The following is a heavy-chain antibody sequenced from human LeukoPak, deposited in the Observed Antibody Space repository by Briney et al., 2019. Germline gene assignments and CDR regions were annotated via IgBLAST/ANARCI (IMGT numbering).Heavy chain of an antibody. CDR3: AKGWQWLVDDAFDI. D-gene: IGHD6-19*01. J-gene: IGHJ3*02. CDR2: ISWNSGSI. V-gene: IGHV3-9*01. CDR1: GFTFDDYA. Sequence: GGSLRLSCAASGFTFDDYAVHWVRQAPGKGLEWVSGISWNSGSIGYADSVKGRFTISRDNAKNSLYLQMNSLRAEDTALYYCAKGWQWLVDDAFDIWGQGTMVTVSS.